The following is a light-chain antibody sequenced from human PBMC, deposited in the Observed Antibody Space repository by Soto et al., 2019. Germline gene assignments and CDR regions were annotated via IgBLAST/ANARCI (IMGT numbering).Light chain of an antibody. Sequence: DIQLTQSPSFLSASVGDRSTITCRASQDMNTYIAWYQHTPGKAPKLLIYGASTLQSGVPARFSGSESGAVFTLSISSLQPEDFATYYCQQLNSYPLTVGGGTKVDIK. V-gene: IGKV1-9*01. CDR1: QDMNTY. J-gene: IGKJ4*01. CDR3: QQLNSYPLT. CDR2: GAS.